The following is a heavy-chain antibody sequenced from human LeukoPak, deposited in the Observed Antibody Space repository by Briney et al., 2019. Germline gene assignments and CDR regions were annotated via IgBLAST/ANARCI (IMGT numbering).Heavy chain of an antibody. Sequence: QSSETLSLTCTVSGGSISSYYWSWIRQPPGKGLEWIGYIYYSGSTNYNPSLKSRVTISVDTSKNQFSLKLSSVTAADTAVHYCARAMTTVTPIDYWGQGTLVTVSS. CDR3: ARAMTTVTPIDY. CDR2: IYYSGST. CDR1: GGSISSYY. D-gene: IGHD4-17*01. V-gene: IGHV4-59*01. J-gene: IGHJ4*02.